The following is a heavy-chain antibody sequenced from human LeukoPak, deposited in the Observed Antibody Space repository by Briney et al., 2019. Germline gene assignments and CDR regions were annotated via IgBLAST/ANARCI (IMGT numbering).Heavy chain of an antibody. D-gene: IGHD3-22*01. Sequence: ASVKVSCKASGGTFSSYAISWVRQAPGQGLEWMGGIIPIFGTANYAQKFQGRVTITADKSTSTAYMELSSLRSEDTAVYYCVRKVTMIADSAGTLGNWFDPWGQGTLVTASS. CDR1: GGTFSSYA. CDR3: VRKVTMIADSAGTLGNWFDP. V-gene: IGHV1-69*06. CDR2: IIPIFGTA. J-gene: IGHJ5*02.